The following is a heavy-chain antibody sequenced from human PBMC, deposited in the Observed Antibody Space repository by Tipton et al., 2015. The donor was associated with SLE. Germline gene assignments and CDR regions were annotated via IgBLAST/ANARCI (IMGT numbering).Heavy chain of an antibody. Sequence: TLSLTCTVSNGSISSSPYYWGWIRQSPGKGLEWVGSMYYSGSTYYNPSLKSRVTMSVDTSRNQCSLNLTSVTAADTAVYYCARGPYYYMDVWGKGTTGTVSS. CDR3: ARGPYYYMDV. CDR2: MYYSGST. J-gene: IGHJ6*03. CDR1: NGSISSSPYY. V-gene: IGHV4-39*07.